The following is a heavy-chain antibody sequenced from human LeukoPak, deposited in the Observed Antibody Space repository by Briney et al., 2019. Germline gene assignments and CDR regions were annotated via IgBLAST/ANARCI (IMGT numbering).Heavy chain of an antibody. CDR1: GYTFTSYG. CDR3: ASPNYYYDSSGYADAFYI. V-gene: IGHV1-18*01. D-gene: IGHD3-22*01. CDR2: ISAYNGNT. J-gene: IGHJ3*02. Sequence: ASVKVSCKASGYTFTSYGISWVRQAPGQGLEWMGWISAYNGNTNYAQKLQGRVTMTTDTSTSTAYMELRSLRSDDTAVYYCASPNYYYDSSGYADAFYIWGQGTMVTVSS.